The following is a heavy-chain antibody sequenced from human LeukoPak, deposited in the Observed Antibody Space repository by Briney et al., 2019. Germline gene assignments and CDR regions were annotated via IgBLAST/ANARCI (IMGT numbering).Heavy chain of an antibody. J-gene: IGHJ4*02. CDR1: GGSINRSGFY. Sequence: NPSETLSLTCTVSGGSINRSGFYWGWIRQPPGKGLEWIGNIYYSGNTYYDPSLRSRVTISVDTSKNQFSLKLNPVTAADTAVYYCARDLGDSAYWGQGTLVTVSS. V-gene: IGHV4-39*07. CDR3: ARDLGDSAY. CDR2: IYYSGNT. D-gene: IGHD3-10*01.